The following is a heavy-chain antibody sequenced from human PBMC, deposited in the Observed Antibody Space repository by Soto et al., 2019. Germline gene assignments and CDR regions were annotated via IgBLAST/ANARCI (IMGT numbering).Heavy chain of an antibody. CDR2: IYSGGST. Sequence: EVQLVESGGGLIQPGGSLRLSCAASGFTVSSNYMSWVRQAPGKGLEWVSVIYSGGSTYYADSVKGRFTISRDNTKNTRYLQMNSLRAEDTAVYYCAREDILTGYRIYYYGMDVWGQGTTVNVSS. CDR3: AREDILTGYRIYYYGMDV. D-gene: IGHD3-9*01. J-gene: IGHJ6*02. CDR1: GFTVSSNY. V-gene: IGHV3-53*01.